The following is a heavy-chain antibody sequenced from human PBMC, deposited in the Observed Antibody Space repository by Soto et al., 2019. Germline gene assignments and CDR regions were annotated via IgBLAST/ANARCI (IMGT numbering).Heavy chain of an antibody. CDR2: ISYDGSNK. D-gene: IGHD6-19*01. J-gene: IGHJ4*02. CDR1: GFTFSSYG. V-gene: IGHV3-30*18. Sequence: GGSLRLSCAASGFTFSSYGMHWVRQAPGKGLEWVAVISYDGSNKYYADSVKGRFTISRDNSKNTLYLQMNSLRAEDTAVYYCAKDREYSSGWFAYWGQGTLVTVSS. CDR3: AKDREYSSGWFAY.